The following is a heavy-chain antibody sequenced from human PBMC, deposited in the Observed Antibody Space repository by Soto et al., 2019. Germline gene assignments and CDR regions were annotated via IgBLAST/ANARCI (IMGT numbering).Heavy chain of an antibody. CDR2: IYYSGST. J-gene: IGHJ2*01. D-gene: IGHD3-10*01. CDR1: GGSISSGDYY. CDR3: ARAVRGEYYGSGSYFDL. Sequence: QVQLQESGPGLVKPSQTLSLTCTVSGGSISSGDYYWSWIRQPPGKGLEWIGYIYYSGSTYYNPSLNSRVTISVDTSKNQFSLKLSSVTAADTAVYYCARAVRGEYYGSGSYFDLWGRGTLVTVSS. V-gene: IGHV4-30-4*01.